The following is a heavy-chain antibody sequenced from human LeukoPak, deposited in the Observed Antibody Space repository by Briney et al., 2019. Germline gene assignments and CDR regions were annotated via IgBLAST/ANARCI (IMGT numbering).Heavy chain of an antibody. CDR1: GGSISSYY. CDR3: ARQNYGDHTWDY. CDR2: IYYSGST. D-gene: IGHD4-17*01. J-gene: IGHJ4*02. V-gene: IGHV4-59*08. Sequence: PSETLSPTCTVSGGSISSYYWSWIRQPPGKGLEWIGYIYYSGSTNYNPSLKSRVTISVDTSKNQFSLKLSSVTAADTAVYYCARQNYGDHTWDYWGQGTLVTVSS.